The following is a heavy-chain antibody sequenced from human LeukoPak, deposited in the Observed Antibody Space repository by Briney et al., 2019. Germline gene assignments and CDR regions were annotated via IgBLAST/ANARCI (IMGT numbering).Heavy chain of an antibody. J-gene: IGHJ3*02. V-gene: IGHV4-59*12. D-gene: IGHD3-9*01. CDR2: IYYSGST. Sequence: SETLSLTCTVSGGSISSYHWSWIRQPPGKGLEWIGYIYYSGSTYYNPSLKSRVTISVDTSKNQFSLKLSSVTAADTAVYYCARGGGPAELRYFDWLTSTREDAFDIWGQGTMVTVSS. CDR3: ARGGGPAELRYFDWLTSTREDAFDI. CDR1: GGSISSYH.